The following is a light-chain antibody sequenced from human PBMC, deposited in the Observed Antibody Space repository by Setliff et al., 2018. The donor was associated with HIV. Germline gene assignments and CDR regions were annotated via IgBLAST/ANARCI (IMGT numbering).Light chain of an antibody. CDR1: SSNVGKYNF. CDR3: SSYAGSRTFDV. CDR2: EVT. J-gene: IGLJ1*01. V-gene: IGLV2-23*02. Sequence: QSVLTQPASVSGSPGQSITISCTGNSSNVGKYNFVSRYRQDPGKAPELTISEVTKRPSGVSKRFSGSKSGKAASLTISGLQPDDEAHYYCSSYAGSRTFDVFGTGTKGTV.